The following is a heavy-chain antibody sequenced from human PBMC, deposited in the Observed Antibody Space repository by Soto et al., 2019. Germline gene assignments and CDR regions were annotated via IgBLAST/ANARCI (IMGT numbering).Heavy chain of an antibody. Sequence: GGSLRLSCSASGFTSGFTFSSYAMHWVRQAPGKGLEYVSAISSDGSDTYYADSVKGRFTISRDNSKNTLYLQMNSLRAEDTAVYYCARDGDTVTTPNWFDPWGQGTLVTVSS. D-gene: IGHD4-17*01. J-gene: IGHJ5*02. CDR1: GFTFSSYA. V-gene: IGHV3-64*04. CDR3: ARDGDTVTTPNWFDP. CDR2: ISSDGSDT.